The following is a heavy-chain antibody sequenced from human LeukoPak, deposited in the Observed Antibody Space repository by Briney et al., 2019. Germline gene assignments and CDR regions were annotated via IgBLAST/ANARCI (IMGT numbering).Heavy chain of an antibody. Sequence: SETLSLTRSVSGGSIGSYHWNWIRQPSGKGLEWIGIVFNNGGTKHNPSLKSRVAISVDTSKNQFALKLSSVTAADTAVYYCVASYGGYVLDYWGQGALVIVSS. J-gene: IGHJ4*02. CDR2: VFNNGGT. CDR1: GGSIGSYH. CDR3: VASYGGYVLDY. V-gene: IGHV4-59*01. D-gene: IGHD5-12*01.